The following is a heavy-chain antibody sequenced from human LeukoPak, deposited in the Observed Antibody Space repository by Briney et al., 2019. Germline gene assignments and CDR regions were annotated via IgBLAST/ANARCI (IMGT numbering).Heavy chain of an antibody. V-gene: IGHV1-58*01. Sequence: SVKVSCKASGFTFTSSAVQGVRQARGQRLEWMGWIVVGSGNTNYAQKFQERVTITRDMSTSTAYMELSSLRSEDTAVYYCAAESGFLEPPRFDPWGKGTTVTVSS. D-gene: IGHD3-3*01. CDR1: GFTFTSSA. CDR2: IVVGSGNT. CDR3: AAESGFLEPPRFDP. J-gene: IGHJ6*04.